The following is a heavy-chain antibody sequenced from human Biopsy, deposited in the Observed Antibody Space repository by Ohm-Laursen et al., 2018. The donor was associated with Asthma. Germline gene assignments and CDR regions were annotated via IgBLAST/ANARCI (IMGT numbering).Heavy chain of an antibody. CDR2: LIPVLGTP. D-gene: IGHD5-12*01. CDR3: ARGYSGSDRIVYYYSGLEV. V-gene: IGHV1-69*01. Sequence: GSSVKVSCKASGYTFTGYYMHWVRQAPGQGLEWMGGLIPVLGTPDHVQMFEGRVTITADESTSTAYMELSSLSSEDTAVYYCARGYSGSDRIVYYYSGLEVWGQGTTVTVSS. J-gene: IGHJ6*02. CDR1: GYTFTGYY.